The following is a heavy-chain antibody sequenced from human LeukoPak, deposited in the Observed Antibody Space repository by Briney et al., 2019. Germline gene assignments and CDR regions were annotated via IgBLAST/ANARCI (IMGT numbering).Heavy chain of an antibody. D-gene: IGHD4-17*01. CDR3: ARAFTVTSPYYYYYGMDV. V-gene: IGHV4-59*01. J-gene: IGHJ6*02. CDR2: IYYSGST. Sequence: SETLSLTCAVYGGSFSDYYWSWIRQPPGKGLEWIGYIYYSGSTNYNPSLKSRVTISVDTSKNQFSLKLSSVTAADTAVYYCARAFTVTSPYYYYYGMDVWGQGTTVTVSS. CDR1: GGSFSDYY.